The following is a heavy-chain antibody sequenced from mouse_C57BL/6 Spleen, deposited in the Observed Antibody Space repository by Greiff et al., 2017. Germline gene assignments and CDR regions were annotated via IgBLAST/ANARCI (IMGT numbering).Heavy chain of an antibody. J-gene: IGHJ2*01. CDR3: ARGETVVATRDY. CDR1: GYTFTSYW. V-gene: IGHV1-64*01. D-gene: IGHD1-1*01. Sequence: QVQLQQPGAELVKPGASVKLSCKASGYTFTSYWMHWAKQRPGQGLEWIGMIHPNSGSTNYNEKFKSKATLTVDKSSSTAYMQLSSLTSEDSAVYYCARGETVVATRDYWGQGTTLTVSS. CDR2: IHPNSGST.